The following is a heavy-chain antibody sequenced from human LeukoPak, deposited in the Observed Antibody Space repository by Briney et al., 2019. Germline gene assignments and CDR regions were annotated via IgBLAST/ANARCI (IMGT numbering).Heavy chain of an antibody. V-gene: IGHV3-48*01. CDR1: GFTFKSYT. CDR3: ARGGYGGQSFDY. Sequence: GGSLRLSCAASGFTFKSYTMHWVRQAPGKGLEWVSDISSRSSTKYYADSVKGRFTISRDNVENSLFLQMNSLRAEDTAIYYCARGGYGGQSFDYWGQGTLVIVSS. CDR2: ISSRSSTK. D-gene: IGHD4-23*01. J-gene: IGHJ4*02.